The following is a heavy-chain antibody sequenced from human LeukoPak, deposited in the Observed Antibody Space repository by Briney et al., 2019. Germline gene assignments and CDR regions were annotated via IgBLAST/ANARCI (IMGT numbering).Heavy chain of an antibody. CDR1: GGSISSYY. CDR2: IYYSGST. Sequence: SETLSLTCTVSGGSISSYYWSWIRQPPGKGLEWIGFIYYSGSTYYNPSLKSRVTISVDTSKNQFSLRLRSVTATDTAEYFCARHQMRYSYGTLFDYWGQGTLVTVSS. V-gene: IGHV4-59*08. CDR3: ARHQMRYSYGTLFDY. D-gene: IGHD5-18*01. J-gene: IGHJ4*02.